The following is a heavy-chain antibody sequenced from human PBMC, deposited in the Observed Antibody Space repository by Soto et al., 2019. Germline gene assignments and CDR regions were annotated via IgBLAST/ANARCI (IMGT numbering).Heavy chain of an antibody. CDR1: GFTFSASW. V-gene: IGHV3-7*04. CDR3: ARDRAYSAFDI. D-gene: IGHD1-26*01. Sequence: PGGSLRLSCAATGFTFSASWLNWVRQAPGNGLEWVASIKEDGSEKYYMDSVKGRFTISRDNAKNSLYLQMNSLRADDTAVYHCARDRAYSAFDIWGQGTMVTVSS. CDR2: IKEDGSEK. J-gene: IGHJ3*02.